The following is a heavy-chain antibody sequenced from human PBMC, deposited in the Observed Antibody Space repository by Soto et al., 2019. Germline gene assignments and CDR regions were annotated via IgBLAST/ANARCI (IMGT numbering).Heavy chain of an antibody. V-gene: IGHV3-30*18. J-gene: IGHJ4*02. CDR3: AKGAVTTSLYYFDY. Sequence: QVQLVESGGGVVQPGRSLRLSCAASGFTFSTYGVHWVRQAPGKGLEWVAVISSDGSEKYYAGSVKGRVSISRENSKSTLYLQMYSLRAEDTAVYYCAKGAVTTSLYYFDYWGQGTLVTVST. CDR1: GFTFSTYG. CDR2: ISSDGSEK. D-gene: IGHD4-17*01.